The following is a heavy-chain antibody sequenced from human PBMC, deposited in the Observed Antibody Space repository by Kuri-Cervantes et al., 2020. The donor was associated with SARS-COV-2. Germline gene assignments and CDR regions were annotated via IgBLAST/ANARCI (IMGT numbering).Heavy chain of an antibody. CDR1: GGSISSYY. D-gene: IGHD4-17*01. V-gene: IGHV4-59*08. Sequence: SETLSLTCTVSGGSISSYYWSWIRQPPGKGLEWIGSIYYSGSTYYNPSLKSRVTISVDTSKNQFSLKLSSVTAADTAVYYCARHESDGDTYDYWGQGTLVTVSS. CDR3: ARHESDGDTYDY. J-gene: IGHJ4*02. CDR2: IYYSGST.